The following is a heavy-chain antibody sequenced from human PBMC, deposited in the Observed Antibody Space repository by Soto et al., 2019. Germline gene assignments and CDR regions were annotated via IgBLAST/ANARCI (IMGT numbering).Heavy chain of an antibody. J-gene: IGHJ4*02. Sequence: EVQLVESGGGLVQPGGSLRLSCAASGFTLGDYRMDWVRQAPGKGLEWVARSRGKASGYSTEYAASVKGRFIILRDDSKNSLYLQINSLETEDTAVYYCSRDIGRHSFDYWGQGTLVTVSS. D-gene: IGHD1-26*01. CDR1: GFTLGDYR. CDR2: SRGKASGYST. V-gene: IGHV3-72*01. CDR3: SRDIGRHSFDY.